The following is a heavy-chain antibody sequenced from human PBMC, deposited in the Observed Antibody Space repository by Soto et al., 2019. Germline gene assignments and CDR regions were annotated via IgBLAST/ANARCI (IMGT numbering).Heavy chain of an antibody. V-gene: IGHV3-21*01. CDR2: VSSSSIYI. CDR1: GFTFNTYT. Sequence: GGSLRLSCAASGFTFNTYTLAWVRQAPGRGLEWVSSVSSSSIYIHYGDSVKGRFTISRDNAQNSVYLQMDSLRADDTAVYYCARETYCSSTSCYFDYWGGGTLLTMS. J-gene: IGHJ4*02. D-gene: IGHD2-2*01. CDR3: ARETYCSSTSCYFDY.